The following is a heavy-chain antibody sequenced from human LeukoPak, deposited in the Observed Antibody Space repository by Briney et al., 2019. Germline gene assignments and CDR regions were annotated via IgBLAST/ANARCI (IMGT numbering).Heavy chain of an antibody. CDR3: ARVGGGDFWSGLTPRYYYMDV. D-gene: IGHD3-3*01. CDR2: IYYSGST. Sequence: SETLSLTCTVSGGSISSSSYYWGWIRQPPGKGLEWIGSIYYSGSTYYSPSLKSRVTISVDTSKNQFSLKLSSVTAADTAVYYCARVGGGDFWSGLTPRYYYMDVWGKGTTVTVSS. V-gene: IGHV4-39*07. J-gene: IGHJ6*03. CDR1: GGSISSSSYY.